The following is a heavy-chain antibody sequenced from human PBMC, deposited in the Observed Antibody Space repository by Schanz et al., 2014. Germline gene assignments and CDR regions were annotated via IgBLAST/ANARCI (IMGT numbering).Heavy chain of an antibody. CDR3: ARANYRRKINFDY. V-gene: IGHV3-33*01. D-gene: IGHD3-10*01. CDR1: GFIFSNYG. J-gene: IGHJ4*02. CDR2: IWSDGSTK. Sequence: GQLAESGGCLVQPGGSLRLSCAASGFIFSNYGMHWVRQAPGKGLEWVAVIWSDGSTKYYADSVKGRFTISRDNSKNTLYLQMNSLRAEDTAVYYCARANYRRKINFDYWGRGTLVTVSS.